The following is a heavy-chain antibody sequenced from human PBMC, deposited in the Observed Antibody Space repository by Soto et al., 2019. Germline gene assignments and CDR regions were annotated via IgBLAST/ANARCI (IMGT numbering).Heavy chain of an antibody. D-gene: IGHD6-19*01. J-gene: IGHJ4*02. CDR2: ISSSSSYT. Sequence: GGSLRLSCAASGFTFSDYYMSWIRQAPGKGLEWVSYISSSSSYTNYADSVKGRFTISRDNAKNSLYLQMNSLRAEDTAVYYCARKGYETGWYYDQWGQGTLVTVSS. CDR1: GFTFSDYY. CDR3: ARKGYETGWYYDQ. V-gene: IGHV3-11*06.